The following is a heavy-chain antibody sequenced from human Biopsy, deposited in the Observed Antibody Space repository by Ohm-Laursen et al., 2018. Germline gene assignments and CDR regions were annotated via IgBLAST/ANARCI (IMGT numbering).Heavy chain of an antibody. V-gene: IGHV3-33*01. Sequence: SLRPSCAAPGFTFNKHAMNWVRQAPGKGLEWVAVIWYDGSIEYYVDSVKGRFTISRDNYKNILYLQMNSLRVEDTAVYYCARDRLLYQYYSSGSDIWGQGTVVTVSS. CDR3: ARDRLLYQYYSSGSDI. D-gene: IGHD3-22*01. CDR1: GFTFNKHA. CDR2: IWYDGSIE. J-gene: IGHJ3*02.